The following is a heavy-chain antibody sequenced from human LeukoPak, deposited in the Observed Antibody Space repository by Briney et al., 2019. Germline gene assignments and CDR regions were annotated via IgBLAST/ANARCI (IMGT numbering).Heavy chain of an antibody. Sequence: GASVKVSCKASGYTFTDYYMHWVRQAPGQGLEWMGRINPNSGVTKHAERFQGRVTMTRDTSISTAYMELSRLRSDDAAVYYCARDPGIAAAGNSFDPRGQGTLVTVSS. V-gene: IGHV1-2*06. D-gene: IGHD6-13*01. CDR3: ARDPGIAAAGNSFDP. CDR1: GYTFTDYY. J-gene: IGHJ5*02. CDR2: INPNSGVT.